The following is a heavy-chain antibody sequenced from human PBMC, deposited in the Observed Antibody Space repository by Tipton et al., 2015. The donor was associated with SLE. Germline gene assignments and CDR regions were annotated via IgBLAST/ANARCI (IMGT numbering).Heavy chain of an antibody. V-gene: IGHV4-39*07. J-gene: IGHJ4*02. CDR2: INHSGST. CDR3: ARANLQWLVQDY. D-gene: IGHD6-19*01. CDR1: GGSISSSSYY. Sequence: GLVKPSETLSLTCTVSGGSISSSSYYWSWIRQPPGKGLEWIGEINHSGSTNYNPSLKSRVTISVDTSKNQFSLKLSSVTAADTAVYYCARANLQWLVQDYWGQGTLVTVSS.